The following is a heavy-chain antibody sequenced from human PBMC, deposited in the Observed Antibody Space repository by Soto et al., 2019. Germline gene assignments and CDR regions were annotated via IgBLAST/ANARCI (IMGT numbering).Heavy chain of an antibody. CDR1: GGTFSSYA. D-gene: IGHD3-16*01. J-gene: IGHJ5*02. Sequence: QVQLVQSGAEVKKPGSSVKVSCKASGGTFSSYAISWVRQAPGQGLEWMGGIIPIFGTANYAQKFQGRVTITAEESTSTAYMELSSLRSEDTAVYYCARGPTDVMITFGGVTGWFDPWGQGTLVTVSS. V-gene: IGHV1-69*12. CDR3: ARGPTDVMITFGGVTGWFDP. CDR2: IIPIFGTA.